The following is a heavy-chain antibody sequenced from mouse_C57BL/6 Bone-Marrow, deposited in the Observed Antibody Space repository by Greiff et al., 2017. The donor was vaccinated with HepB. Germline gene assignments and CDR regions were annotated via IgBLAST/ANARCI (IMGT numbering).Heavy chain of an antibody. CDR2: ISYSGST. J-gene: IGHJ3*01. V-gene: IGHV3-1*01. CDR3: ARDADYSKGFAY. D-gene: IGHD2-5*01. Sequence: EVQLQQSGPGMVKPSQSLSLTCTVTGYSITSGYDWHWIRHFPGNKLEWMGYISYSGSTNYNPSLKSRISITHDTSKNHFFLKLNSVTTEDTATYYCARDADYSKGFAYWGQGTLVTVSA. CDR1: GYSITSGYD.